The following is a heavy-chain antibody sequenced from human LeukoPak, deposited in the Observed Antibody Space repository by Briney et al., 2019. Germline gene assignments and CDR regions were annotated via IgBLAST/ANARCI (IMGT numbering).Heavy chain of an antibody. CDR1: GFTVSSNY. J-gene: IGHJ4*02. D-gene: IGHD6-13*01. V-gene: IGHV3-53*01. CDR3: ARSSWYAPNFDY. Sequence: GGSLRLSCAASGFTVSSNYMSWVRQAPGKGLEWVSVIYSGGSTYYADSVKGRFTISRDNSKNTLYLQMNSLRAEDTAVYYCARSSWYAPNFDYWGQGTLVTVSS. CDR2: IYSGGST.